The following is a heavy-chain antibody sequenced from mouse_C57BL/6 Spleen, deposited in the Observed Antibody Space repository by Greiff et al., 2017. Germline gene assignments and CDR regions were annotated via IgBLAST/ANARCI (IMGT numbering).Heavy chain of an antibody. V-gene: IGHV7-3*01. CDR1: GFTFTDYY. J-gene: IGHJ4*01. D-gene: IGHD2-13*01. Sequence: EVKVVESGGGLVQPGGSLSLSCAASGFTFTDYYMSWVRQPPGQALEWLGFIRHKANGYTTEYNSPVKDRFTISRDNHQSYLYLHMSALRAEDSAAYYSARSDCVWGAMDYWGQGTSVTASS. CDR3: ARSDCVWGAMDY. CDR2: IRHKANGYTT.